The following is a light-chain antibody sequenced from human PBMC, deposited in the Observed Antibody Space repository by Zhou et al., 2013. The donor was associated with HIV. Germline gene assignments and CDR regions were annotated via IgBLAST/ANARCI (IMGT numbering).Light chain of an antibody. Sequence: ELVMTQSPATLSVSPGERATLSCRASQSVSNNLAWYQQKPGQPPRLLIYDASTRATGISARFSGRGSRTEFTLTINSLEPEDFAVYYCQQRSNWPAITFGQGTRLEIK. J-gene: IGKJ5*01. CDR3: QQRSNWPAIT. CDR2: DAS. V-gene: IGKV3-11*01. CDR1: QSVSNN.